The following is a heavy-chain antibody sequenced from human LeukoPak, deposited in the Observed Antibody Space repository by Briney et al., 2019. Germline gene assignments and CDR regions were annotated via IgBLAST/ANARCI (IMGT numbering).Heavy chain of an antibody. V-gene: IGHV3-7*01. CDR1: GL. CDR2: IKEDGGRK. D-gene: IGHD3-16*02. CDR3: TRPRYRGFDY. J-gene: IGHJ4*02. Sequence: GGSLRLSCAASGLMSWVRQAPGKGLEWVASIKEDGGRKYYVDSVRGRFTVSRDSTKNSLYLQMNSLRAEDTAVYYRTRPRYRGFDYWGQGILVTVSS.